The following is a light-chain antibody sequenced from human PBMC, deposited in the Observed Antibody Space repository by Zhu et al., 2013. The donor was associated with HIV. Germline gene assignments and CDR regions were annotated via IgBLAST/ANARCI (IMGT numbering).Light chain of an antibody. CDR1: QDIRNY. V-gene: IGKV1-27*01. Sequence: DIQMTQSPSSLSASVGDRVTITCRASQDIRNYLAWFQQKPGKVPNLLIHAASTLQSGVPSRFSGSGSGTDFTLIISSLQPEDFATYFCQHVNYNPAFGPGTKVDI. CDR3: QHVNYNPA. CDR2: AAS. J-gene: IGKJ3*01.